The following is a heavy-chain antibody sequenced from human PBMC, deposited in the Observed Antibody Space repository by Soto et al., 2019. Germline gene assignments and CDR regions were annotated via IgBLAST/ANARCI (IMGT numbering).Heavy chain of an antibody. CDR1: GFTFSVYA. CDR3: VREGLRATTKGPYFDY. Sequence: EVQLLQSGGGSVQPGGSLRLSCVASGFTFSVYAMSWVRQAPGKGLEWVSTISFSGDNTYYADSVKGRFTISRDSSQNTLFLQMTSLRIEDTALYYCVREGLRATTKGPYFDYWGQGTLVTVSS. V-gene: IGHV3-23*01. J-gene: IGHJ4*02. D-gene: IGHD1-26*01. CDR2: ISFSGDNT.